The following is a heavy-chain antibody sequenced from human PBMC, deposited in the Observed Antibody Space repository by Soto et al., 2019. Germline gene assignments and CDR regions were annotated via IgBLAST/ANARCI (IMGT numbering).Heavy chain of an antibody. CDR2: INHSGSI. Sequence: SETLAIICAFYVGSFSASYWTWIRQAPGKGLEWIGEINHSGSIDYNPSLKSRVTMSVDTSKNQSSLNLMSVTAADTAVYYCARGGGEWALKRQWVYWGQGTLVTVSS. J-gene: IGHJ4*02. CDR1: VGSFSASY. D-gene: IGHD3-16*01. CDR3: ARGGGEWALKRQWVY. V-gene: IGHV4-34*01.